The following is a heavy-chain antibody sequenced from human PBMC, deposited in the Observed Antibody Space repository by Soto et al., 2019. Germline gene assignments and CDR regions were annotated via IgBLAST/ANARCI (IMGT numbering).Heavy chain of an antibody. Sequence: GGSLRLSCAASGFTFSSYAMSWVRQAPGKGLEWVSAISGSGGSTYYADSVKGRFTISRDNSKNTLYLQMNSLRAEDTAVYYCATHLTYGDYSYYYYYYMDVWGKGTTVTVSS. D-gene: IGHD4-17*01. J-gene: IGHJ6*03. CDR2: ISGSGGST. CDR3: ATHLTYGDYSYYYYYYMDV. V-gene: IGHV3-23*01. CDR1: GFTFSSYA.